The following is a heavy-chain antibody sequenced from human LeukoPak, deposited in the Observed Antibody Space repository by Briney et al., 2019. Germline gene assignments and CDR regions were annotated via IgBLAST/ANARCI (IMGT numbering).Heavy chain of an antibody. CDR1: GFTFSNYG. V-gene: IGHV3-30*18. D-gene: IGHD6-19*01. Sequence: PGRSLRLSCAASGFTFSNYGMYWVRQAPGKGLEWVAVISSDGSNKYYGDSVKGRFTISRDNSKDTLYLQMNSLRAEDTAVFYCAKDPIAVAGNNSYRMDVWGQGTTVTVSS. J-gene: IGHJ6*02. CDR3: AKDPIAVAGNNSYRMDV. CDR2: ISSDGSNK.